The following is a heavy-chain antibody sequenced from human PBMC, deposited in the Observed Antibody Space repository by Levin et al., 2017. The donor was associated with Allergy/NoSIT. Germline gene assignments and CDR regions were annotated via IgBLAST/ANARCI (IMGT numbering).Heavy chain of an antibody. Sequence: AGGSLRLSCAASGFTFSSYGMHWVRQAPGKGLEWVAVISYDGSNKYYADSVKGRFTISRDNSKNTLYLQMNSLRAEDTAVYYCAKDQIVVVPADKLVGDFYYYYYYMDVWGKGTTVTVSS. J-gene: IGHJ6*03. CDR3: AKDQIVVVPADKLVGDFYYYYYYMDV. CDR1: GFTFSSYG. CDR2: ISYDGSNK. D-gene: IGHD2-2*01. V-gene: IGHV3-30*18.